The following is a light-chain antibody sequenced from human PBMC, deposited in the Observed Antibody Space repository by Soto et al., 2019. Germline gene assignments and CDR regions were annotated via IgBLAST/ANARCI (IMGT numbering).Light chain of an antibody. CDR3: QSYDSSLSVLYV. V-gene: IGLV1-40*01. J-gene: IGLJ1*01. CDR1: SSNIGAGYE. CDR2: GNT. Sequence: QSLLTQPPSVSGAPGQMVTISCTGSSSNIGAGYEVHWFQQLPGTAPKLLIYGNTNRPSGVPDRFSGSKSDTSASLAITGLQPEDEADYYCQSYDSSLSVLYVFGTGTKVTVL.